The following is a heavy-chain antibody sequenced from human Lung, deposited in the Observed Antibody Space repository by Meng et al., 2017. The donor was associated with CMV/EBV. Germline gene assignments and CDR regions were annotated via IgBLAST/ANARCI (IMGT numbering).Heavy chain of an antibody. CDR2: IRSKTPGGTT. CDR1: GFTFRDYA. J-gene: IGHJ6*01. D-gene: IGHD1-20*01. V-gene: IGHV3-49*04. CDR3: TRDEFVLRFVAYNCYDVAF. Sequence: GESLKISCITSGFTFRDYAMSWVRQAPGKGLEWVGCIRSKTPGGTTEYAASVKGRFTISRDDSKSIAYLQMNSLKTEDTALYYCTRDEFVLRFVAYNCYDVAFLGQGXTVTVSS.